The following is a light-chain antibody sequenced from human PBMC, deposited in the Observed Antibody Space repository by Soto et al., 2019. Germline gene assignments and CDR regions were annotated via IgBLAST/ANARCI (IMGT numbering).Light chain of an antibody. CDR1: QSVSSY. V-gene: IGKV3-11*01. J-gene: IGKJ5*01. CDR2: DAS. CDR3: QQRSNWPIT. Sequence: EIVLTQSPATLSLSPVERATLSCRASQSVSSYLAWYQQKPVQAPRLLIYDASNRATGIPARFSGSVSGTDFTLTISSLEPEDFAVYYCQQRSNWPITFGQVTRLE.